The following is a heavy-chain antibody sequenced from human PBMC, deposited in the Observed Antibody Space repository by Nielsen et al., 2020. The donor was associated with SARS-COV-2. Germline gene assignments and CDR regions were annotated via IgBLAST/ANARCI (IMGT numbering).Heavy chain of an antibody. CDR1: GFTFSSYG. CDR2: ISYDGSNK. Sequence: SLKISCAASGFTFSSYGMHWVRQAPGKGLEWVAVISYDGSNKYYADSVKGRFTISRDNSKNTLYLQMNSLRAEDTAVYYCARGGVAGSIYWYFDLWGRGTLVTVSS. CDR3: ARGGVAGSIYWYFDL. D-gene: IGHD6-19*01. J-gene: IGHJ2*01. V-gene: IGHV3-30*03.